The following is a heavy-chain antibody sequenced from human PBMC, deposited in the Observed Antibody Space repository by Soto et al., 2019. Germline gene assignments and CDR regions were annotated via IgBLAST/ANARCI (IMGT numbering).Heavy chain of an antibody. Sequence: PSETLSLTCTVSGGSISSGGYYWSWIRQHPGKGLEWIGYIYYSGSTYYNPSLKSRVTISVDTSKNQFSLKLSSVTAADTAVYYCAREGCTNGVCYGWFDPWGQGTLVTSPQ. J-gene: IGHJ5*02. CDR3: AREGCTNGVCYGWFDP. CDR2: IYYSGST. D-gene: IGHD2-8*01. CDR1: GGSISSGGYY. V-gene: IGHV4-31*03.